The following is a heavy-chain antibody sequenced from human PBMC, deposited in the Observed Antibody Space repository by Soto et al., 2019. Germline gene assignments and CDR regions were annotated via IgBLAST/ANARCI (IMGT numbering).Heavy chain of an antibody. J-gene: IGHJ4*02. V-gene: IGHV1-69*01. CDR2: IIPIFGTA. Sequence: QVQLVQSGAEVKKPGSSVKVSCKASGGTFSSYAISCVRQAPGQGLEWMGGIIPIFGTANYAQKFQGRVTITADESTSTAYMELSSLRSEDTAVYYCARYTYGSGSYYNLGDFDYWGQGTLVTVSS. CDR3: ARYTYGSGSYYNLGDFDY. D-gene: IGHD3-10*01. CDR1: GGTFSSYA.